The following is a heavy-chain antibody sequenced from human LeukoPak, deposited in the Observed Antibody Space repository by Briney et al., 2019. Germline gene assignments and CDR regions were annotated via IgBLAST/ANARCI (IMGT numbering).Heavy chain of an antibody. V-gene: IGHV4-30-4*01. J-gene: IGHJ6*02. CDR3: AREPMVRESGYYYYGMDV. CDR2: IYYSGST. CDR1: GGSISSGDYY. D-gene: IGHD3-10*01. Sequence: SQTLSLTCTVSGGSISSGDYYWGWIRLPPGKGLEWIGYIYYSGSTYYNPSLKSRVTISVDTSKNQFSLKLSSVTAADTAVYYCAREPMVRESGYYYYGMDVWGQGTTVTVSS.